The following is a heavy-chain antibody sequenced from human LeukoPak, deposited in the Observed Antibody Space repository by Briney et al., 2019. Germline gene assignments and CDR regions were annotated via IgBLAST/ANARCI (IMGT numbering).Heavy chain of an antibody. V-gene: IGHV4-34*01. CDR3: ARGDDYVWGSYPFNY. D-gene: IGHD3-16*02. CDR1: GGSFSGYY. Sequence: SETLSLTCAVYGGSFSGYYWSWIRQPPGKGLEWIGEINDSGSTNYNSSLKSRVTISVDTSKNQFSLKLSSVTAADTAVYYCARGDDYVWGSYPFNYWGQGTLVTVSS. J-gene: IGHJ4*02. CDR2: INDSGST.